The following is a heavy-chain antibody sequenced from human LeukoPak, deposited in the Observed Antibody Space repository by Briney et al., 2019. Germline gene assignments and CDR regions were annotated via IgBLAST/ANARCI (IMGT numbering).Heavy chain of an antibody. CDR3: ARGSKISHFDY. D-gene: IGHD2/OR15-2a*01. CDR1: GGSISTSNYY. Sequence: PSETLSLTCTVSGGSISTSNYYWGWIRQPPGKGLEWIGNIFYSGSTYYNPSLKSRVTISVDTSKNQFSLKLSSVTAADTAVYYCARGSKISHFDYWGQGTLVTVSS. V-gene: IGHV4-39*07. CDR2: IFYSGST. J-gene: IGHJ4*02.